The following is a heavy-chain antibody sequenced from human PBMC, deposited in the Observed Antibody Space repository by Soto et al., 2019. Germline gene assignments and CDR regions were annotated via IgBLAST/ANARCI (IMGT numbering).Heavy chain of an antibody. CDR3: ARSVDP. Sequence: SETLSLTCAVYGGSFSGYYWSWIRQHPGKGLELIGYIYYSGSTYYNPSLKSRVTISVDTSKNQFSLKLSSVTAADTAVYYCARSVDPWGQGTLVTVSS. J-gene: IGHJ5*02. CDR2: IYYSGST. CDR1: GGSFSGYY. V-gene: IGHV4-31*11.